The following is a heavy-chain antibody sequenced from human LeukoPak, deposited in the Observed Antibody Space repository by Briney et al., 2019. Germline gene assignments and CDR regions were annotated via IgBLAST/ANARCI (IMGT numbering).Heavy chain of an antibody. CDR3: ARDRKISSGYYPDAFDI. CDR2: INHSGST. CDR1: GGSFSGYY. Sequence: PSETLSLTCAVYGGSFSGYYWSWIRQPPGKGLEWIGEINHSGSTNYNPSLKSRVTISVDTSKNQFSLKLSSVTAADTAVYYCARDRKISSGYYPDAFDIWGQGTMVTVSS. V-gene: IGHV4-34*01. D-gene: IGHD3-22*01. J-gene: IGHJ3*02.